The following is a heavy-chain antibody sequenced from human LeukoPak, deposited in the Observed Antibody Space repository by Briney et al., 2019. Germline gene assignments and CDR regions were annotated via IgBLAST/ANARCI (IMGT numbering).Heavy chain of an antibody. J-gene: IGHJ4*02. D-gene: IGHD3-10*01. Sequence: GGSLRLSFAASGLTFSSYSMNWVRQAPGKGLEWVSSISSSSSYIYYADSVKGRFTISRDNAKNSLYLQMNSLRAEDTAVYYCASTNEITMVRGVIMIFDYWGQGTLVTVSS. CDR2: ISSSSSYI. CDR3: ASTNEITMVRGVIMIFDY. V-gene: IGHV3-21*01. CDR1: GLTFSSYS.